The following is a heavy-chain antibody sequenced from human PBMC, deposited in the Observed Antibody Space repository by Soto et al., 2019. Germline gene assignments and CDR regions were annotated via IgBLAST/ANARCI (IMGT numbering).Heavy chain of an antibody. Sequence: PGGSLRLSCAASGFTFSSYGMHWVRQAPGKGLEWVAVISYDGSNKYYADSVKGRFTISRDNSKNTLYLQMNSLRAEDTAVYYCAKASRHAIRGGQQVDYYGMDVWGQGTTVTVSS. CDR3: AKASRHAIRGGQQVDYYGMDV. CDR1: GFTFSSYG. D-gene: IGHD2-2*01. V-gene: IGHV3-30*18. CDR2: ISYDGSNK. J-gene: IGHJ6*02.